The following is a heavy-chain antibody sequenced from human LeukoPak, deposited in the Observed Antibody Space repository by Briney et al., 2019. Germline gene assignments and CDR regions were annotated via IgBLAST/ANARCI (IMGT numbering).Heavy chain of an antibody. D-gene: IGHD2-2*01. CDR2: INPNSGGT. CDR1: GYTFTGYY. CDR3: ARESCSSTSCYAYEDY. J-gene: IGHJ4*02. Sequence: ASVKVSCKASGYTFTGYYMHWVRQAPGQRLEWMGWINPNSGGTNYAQKFQGRVTMTRDASISTAYMELSRLRSDDTAVYYCARESCSSTSCYAYEDYWGQGTLVTVSS. V-gene: IGHV1-2*02.